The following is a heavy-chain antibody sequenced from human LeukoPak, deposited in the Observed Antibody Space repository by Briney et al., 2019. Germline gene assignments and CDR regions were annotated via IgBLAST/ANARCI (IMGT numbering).Heavy chain of an antibody. Sequence: PSETLSLTCAVSGGSVSSYNWWSWVRQSPGKGLEWIGEIYRTGSTNYNPSLKSRVTISVDKSKNQFSLKLSSVTAADTAVYYCARGWGYFDYWGQGTLVTVSS. CDR2: IYRTGST. CDR3: ARGWGYFDY. J-gene: IGHJ4*02. CDR1: GGSVSSYNW. V-gene: IGHV4-4*02. D-gene: IGHD6-19*01.